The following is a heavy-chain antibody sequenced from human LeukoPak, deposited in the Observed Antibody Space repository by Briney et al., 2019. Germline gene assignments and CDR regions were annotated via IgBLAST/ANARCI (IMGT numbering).Heavy chain of an antibody. CDR2: IYYSGST. D-gene: IGHD2-2*02. CDR1: GGSIRSYY. Sequence: LETLSLTCTVSGGSIRSYYWSWVRQPPGKGLEWIGYIYYSGSTKYNPSLKSRVSISVDTSRNQFSLRLTSVTAADTAMYYCACYSSPGGWGVFDNWGQGTLVTVSS. V-gene: IGHV4-59*08. J-gene: IGHJ4*02. CDR3: ACYSSPGGWGVFDN.